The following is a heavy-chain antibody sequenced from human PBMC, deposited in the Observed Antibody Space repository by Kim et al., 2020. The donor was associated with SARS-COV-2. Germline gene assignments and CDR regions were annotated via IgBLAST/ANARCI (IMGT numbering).Heavy chain of an antibody. Sequence: SETLSLTCTVSSDSISSYYCSWIRQLPGKGLEWIGYIYYSGTTNYNPSLNSRVTISWDTSKNQFSLELTSVTDADTAAYYCARCEGRGSWHQFDYWGQG. J-gene: IGHJ4*02. CDR1: SDSISSYY. CDR2: IYYSGTT. D-gene: IGHD6-13*01. CDR3: ARCEGRGSWHQFDY. V-gene: IGHV4-59*01.